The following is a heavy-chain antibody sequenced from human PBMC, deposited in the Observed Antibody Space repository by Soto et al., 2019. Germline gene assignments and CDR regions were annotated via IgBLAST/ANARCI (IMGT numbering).Heavy chain of an antibody. CDR1: GFTFSSYG. J-gene: IGHJ4*02. CDR3: AKGLLWFGEFFSSFDY. CDR2: ITYDGSNK. Sequence: QVQLVESGGGVVQPGRSLRLSCAASGFTFSSYGVHWVRQAPGKGLEWVAVITYDGSNKNYADSVKGRFTISRDNSKNTLYLQMNSLRAEDTAVYYCAKGLLWFGEFFSSFDYWGQGTLVTVSS. V-gene: IGHV3-30*18. D-gene: IGHD3-10*01.